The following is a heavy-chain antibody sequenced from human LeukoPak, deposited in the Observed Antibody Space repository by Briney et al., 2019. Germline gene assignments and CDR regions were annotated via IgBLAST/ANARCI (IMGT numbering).Heavy chain of an antibody. Sequence: KSGGSLRLSCAASGFTFSDYYMSWIRQAPGKGLEWVSYISSSGSTIYYADSVKGRFTISRDNAKNSLYLQMNSLGAEDTAVYYCARMDCSSTSCYYKGNWFDPWGQGTLVTVSS. D-gene: IGHD2-2*01. J-gene: IGHJ5*02. V-gene: IGHV3-11*01. CDR1: GFTFSDYY. CDR2: ISSSGSTI. CDR3: ARMDCSSTSCYYKGNWFDP.